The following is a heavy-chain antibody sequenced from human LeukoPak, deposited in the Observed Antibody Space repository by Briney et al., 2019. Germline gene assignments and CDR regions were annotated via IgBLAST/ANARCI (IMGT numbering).Heavy chain of an antibody. CDR2: IKQDGSEK. V-gene: IGHV3-7*03. J-gene: IGHJ4*02. D-gene: IGHD6-13*01. CDR3: AKAPGYSSSWYYFDY. Sequence: QPGGSLRLSCAASGFTFSSHWMSWVRQAPGKGLEWVANIKQDGSEKYYVDSVKGRFTISRDNAKNSLYLQMNSLRAEDTALYYCAKAPGYSSSWYYFDYWGQGTLVTVSS. CDR1: GFTFSSHW.